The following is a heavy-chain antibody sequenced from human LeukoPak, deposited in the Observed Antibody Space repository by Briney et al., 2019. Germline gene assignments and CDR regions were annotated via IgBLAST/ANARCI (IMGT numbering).Heavy chain of an antibody. Sequence: SETLSLTCAVCGGSFSGYYWSWIRQPPGKGLEWIGEINHSGSTNYNPSLKSRVTISVDTSKNQFSLKLSSVTAADTAVYYCARPYYPNWFDPWGQGTLVTVSS. V-gene: IGHV4-34*01. J-gene: IGHJ5*02. CDR1: GGSFSGYY. CDR2: INHSGST. CDR3: ARPYYPNWFDP. D-gene: IGHD3-10*01.